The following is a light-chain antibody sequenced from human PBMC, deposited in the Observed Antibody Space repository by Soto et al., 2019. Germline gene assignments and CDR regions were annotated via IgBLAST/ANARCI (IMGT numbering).Light chain of an antibody. V-gene: IGKV2-30*01. CDR1: QSLGYSDGNTY. J-gene: IGKJ3*01. CDR2: KVS. CDR3: MQGTYWPFT. Sequence: DVVMTQSPLSLPVTLGQSASISCKSSQSLGYSDGNTYVNWFQQRPGRPPRRLIYKVSERDSGVPDRFRGSGSGTDFTLTISRVEAEDVGVYFCMQGTYWPFTFGPGTKVDF.